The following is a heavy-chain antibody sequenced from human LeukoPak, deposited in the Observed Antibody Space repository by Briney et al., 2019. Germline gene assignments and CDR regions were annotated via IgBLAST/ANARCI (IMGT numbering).Heavy chain of an antibody. D-gene: IGHD2/OR15-2a*01. V-gene: IGHV6-1*01. CDR2: TYYRSKWYN. CDR3: VRGGTYCDSTCKGADY. CDR1: GDSVSSNSAA. Sequence: SQTLSLTCAISGDSVSSNSAAWNWIRQSPSRGLEWLGRTYYRSKWYNDYAVSVKSRITINPDTSKNQFSLQLNSVTPEDTAVYYCVRGGTYCDSTCKGADYWGQGTLVAVSA. J-gene: IGHJ4*02.